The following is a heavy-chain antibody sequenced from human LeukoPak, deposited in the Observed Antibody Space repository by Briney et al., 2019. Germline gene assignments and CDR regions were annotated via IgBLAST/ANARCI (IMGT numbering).Heavy chain of an antibody. Sequence: SETLSLTCAVYGGSFSGYYWSWIRQPPGKGLEWIGEINHSGSTNYNPSLKSRVTISVDTSKNQFSLKLSSVTAADTAVYYCARVICSSTSCYGDDAFDIWGQGTMVTVSS. CDR1: GGSFSGYY. V-gene: IGHV4-34*01. D-gene: IGHD2-2*01. J-gene: IGHJ3*02. CDR3: ARVICSSTSCYGDDAFDI. CDR2: INHSGST.